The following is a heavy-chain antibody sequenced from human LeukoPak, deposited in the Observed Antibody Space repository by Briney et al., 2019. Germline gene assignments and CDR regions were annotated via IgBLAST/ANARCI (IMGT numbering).Heavy chain of an antibody. CDR1: GFTFSSYI. Sequence: GGSLRLSCAASGFTFSSYIMNWVRQAPGKGLEWVSSISSSSSYIYYADSVKGRFTISRDNAKNSLYLQMNSLRAEDTAVYYCASQACSSTSCSAVDPWGQGTLVTVSS. J-gene: IGHJ5*02. V-gene: IGHV3-21*01. CDR3: ASQACSSTSCSAVDP. CDR2: ISSSSSYI. D-gene: IGHD2-2*01.